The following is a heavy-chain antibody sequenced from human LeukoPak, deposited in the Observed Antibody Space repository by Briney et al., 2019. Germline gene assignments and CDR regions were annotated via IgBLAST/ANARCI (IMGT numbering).Heavy chain of an antibody. CDR2: IYHSGST. J-gene: IGHJ2*01. CDR3: ARIYYSSSYDYWYCDL. CDR1: RYSTTRGYY. Sequence: PSETLSLTCTLSRYSTTRGYYWGWTGQPPGKGLEWIGCIYHSGSTYYYPSLKSRITISVDTSKNQFSLKLSSVTAADTAVYYCARIYYSSSYDYWYCDLWGRGTLVTVSS. D-gene: IGHD6-13*01. V-gene: IGHV4-38-2*02.